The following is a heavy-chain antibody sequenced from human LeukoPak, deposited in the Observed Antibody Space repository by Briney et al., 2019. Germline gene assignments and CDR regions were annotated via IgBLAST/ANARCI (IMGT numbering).Heavy chain of an antibody. CDR3: ASVGGSSWPSFDY. V-gene: IGHV3-21*01. D-gene: IGHD6-13*01. Sequence: PGGSLRLSCAASGFTFSSYSMNWVRQAPGKGLEWVSSISSSSYIYYADSVKGRFTISRDNAKNSLYLQMNSLRAEDTAVYYCASVGGSSWPSFDYWGQGTLVTVSS. J-gene: IGHJ4*02. CDR1: GFTFSSYS. CDR2: ISSSSYI.